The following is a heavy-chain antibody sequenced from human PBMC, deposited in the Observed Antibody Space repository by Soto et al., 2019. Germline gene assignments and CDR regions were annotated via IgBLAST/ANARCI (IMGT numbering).Heavy chain of an antibody. Sequence: QITLKESGPTLVEPTQTLTLTCAFSGFSLTTGGMAVGWIRQPPGKALEWLALLYWDKDKRYNAALKSRLTITKDHSMDQLFLLMTNLDPADTATYYCVHNSGAREWSGNYGDYTFDFWGQGILVTVSS. CDR2: LYWDKDK. D-gene: IGHD4-17*01. J-gene: IGHJ4*02. V-gene: IGHV2-5*02. CDR1: GFSLTTGGMA. CDR3: VHNSGAREWSGNYGDYTFDF.